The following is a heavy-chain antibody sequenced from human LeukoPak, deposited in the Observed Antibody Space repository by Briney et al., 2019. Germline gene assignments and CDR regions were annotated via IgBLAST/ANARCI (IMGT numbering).Heavy chain of an antibody. CDR2: IKQDGSEK. Sequence: GGSLRLSCAASGFTFSSYWMSWVRQAPGKGLEWVANIKQDGSEKYYVDSVKGRFTISRDNAKNSLYLQMNSLRAEDRAVYYCARDRYEYNWNSDAFDIWGQGTMVTVSS. V-gene: IGHV3-7*01. J-gene: IGHJ3*02. CDR3: ARDRYEYNWNSDAFDI. D-gene: IGHD1/OR15-1a*01. CDR1: GFTFSSYW.